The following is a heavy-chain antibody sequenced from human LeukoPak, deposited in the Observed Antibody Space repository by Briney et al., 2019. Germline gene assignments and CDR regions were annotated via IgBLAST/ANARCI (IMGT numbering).Heavy chain of an antibody. CDR1: GYTFTDYY. J-gene: IGHJ1*01. CDR2: INPNSGGT. V-gene: IGHV1-2*02. CDR3: ARPGDGYSSGWPLQH. D-gene: IGHD6-19*01. Sequence: ASVTVSCKASGYTFTDYYMHWVRQAPGQGLEWMGWINPNSGGTNYAQKFQGRVTMTRDTSISTAYMELSRLRSDDTAVFYCARPGDGYSSGWPLQHWGQGTLVTVSS.